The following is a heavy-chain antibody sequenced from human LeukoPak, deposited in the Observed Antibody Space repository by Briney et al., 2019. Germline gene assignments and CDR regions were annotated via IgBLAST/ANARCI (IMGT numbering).Heavy chain of an antibody. V-gene: IGHV4-39*01. CDR2: FSYSGNI. CDR1: AASINSGTYY. D-gene: IGHD3-10*01. J-gene: IGHJ5*02. Sequence: SETLSLSCTVSAASINSGTYYWGWVRQPPGKGLEWIGTFSYSGNIYYNPSLKSRVTISVDMSKNQFSLELTSVTAADTAVYYCARRSYGVPFDPWGQGILVTVSS. CDR3: ARRSYGVPFDP.